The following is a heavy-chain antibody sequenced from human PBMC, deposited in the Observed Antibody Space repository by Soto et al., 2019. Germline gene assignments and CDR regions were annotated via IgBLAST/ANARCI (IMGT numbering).Heavy chain of an antibody. V-gene: IGHV4-31*03. J-gene: IGHJ4*02. D-gene: IGHD3-10*01. CDR1: SGSISSGLYY. Sequence: QVQLQESGPGLVKPSQTLSLTCTVSSGSISSGLYYWTWIRQRPGKGLEWIGYIYSRGNTYYTPSHMRRVDMAFDASKNQFSLRVSSVTAADTAIYSCARALSGSYFVLEYWGQGAQVTVSP. CDR3: ARALSGSYFVLEY. CDR2: IYSRGNT.